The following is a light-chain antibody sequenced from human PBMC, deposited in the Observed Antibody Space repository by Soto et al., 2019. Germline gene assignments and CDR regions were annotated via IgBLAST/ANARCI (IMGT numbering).Light chain of an antibody. CDR1: QSVRSN. Sequence: ELVMTQSPATLSVSPGERATLSCRASQSVRSNLAWYQQKPGQAPRLLVYGASNRATGIPARFSGSGSGTEFTLTISSLQSGDFAVYYCQEYNNWPPLTFGGGTKVDIK. J-gene: IGKJ4*01. CDR2: GAS. CDR3: QEYNNWPPLT. V-gene: IGKV3-15*01.